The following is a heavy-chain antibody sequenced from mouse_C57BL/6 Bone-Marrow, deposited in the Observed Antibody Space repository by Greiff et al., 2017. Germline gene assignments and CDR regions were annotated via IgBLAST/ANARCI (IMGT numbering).Heavy chain of an antibody. CDR1: GYTFTSYW. CDR3: ARESNFWCAD. V-gene: IGHV1-69*01. D-gene: IGHD2-5*01. CDR2: IDPSDSYT. J-gene: IGHJ3*01. Sequence: VQLQQPGAELVMPGASVKLSCKASGYTFTSYWMHWVKQRPGQGLAWIGAIDPSDSYTNYTQKFQGKSTLTVDKSSSTAYMQLSRLTSEDSAVYYCARESNFWCADWGQGTLVSVAA.